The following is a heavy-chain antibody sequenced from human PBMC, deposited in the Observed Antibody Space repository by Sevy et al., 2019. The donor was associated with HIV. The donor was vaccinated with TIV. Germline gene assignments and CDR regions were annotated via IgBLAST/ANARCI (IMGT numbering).Heavy chain of an antibody. J-gene: IGHJ6*02. CDR2: FYDSGRT. CDR3: ARHGAVQLAFGMDV. CDR1: GGSVSSGRYY. D-gene: IGHD1-1*01. Sequence: SETLSLTCTVSGGSVSSGRYYWSWIRQPPGKGLEWIGYFYDSGRTKYNPPLKSRVTIAVDMSKNLFSLKRTSVTAADTAVYYCARHGAVQLAFGMDVWGQGTRVTVSS. V-gene: IGHV4-61*03.